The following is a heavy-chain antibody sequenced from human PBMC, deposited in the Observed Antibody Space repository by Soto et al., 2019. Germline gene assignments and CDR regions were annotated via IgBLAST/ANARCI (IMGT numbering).Heavy chain of an antibody. CDR1: GGSISSGGYY. D-gene: IGHD3-9*01. V-gene: IGHV4-31*03. CDR2: IYYSGST. Sequence: SETLSLTCTVSGGSISSGGYYWSWLRQHPGKGLEWIGYIYYSGSTYYNPSLKSRVTITVDTSKNPFSLKLCSVTAADTAVYYCARAHPAVYDILTGPVCNWFDPWGQGTLVTVSS. J-gene: IGHJ5*02. CDR3: ARAHPAVYDILTGPVCNWFDP.